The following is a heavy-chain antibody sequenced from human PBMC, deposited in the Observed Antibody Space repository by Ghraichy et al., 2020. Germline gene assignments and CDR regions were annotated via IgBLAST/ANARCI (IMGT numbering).Heavy chain of an antibody. D-gene: IGHD3-3*01. CDR1: GGTFSSYA. Sequence: SVKVSCKASGGTFSSYAISWVRQAPGQGLEWMGRIIPILGIANYAQKFQGRVTITADKSTSTAYMELSSLRSEDTSVYYCSRIPPSHSILWSGYYGPYSYYYMDFWGKGTTVTFSS. CDR2: IIPILGIA. CDR3: SRIPPSHSILWSGYYGPYSYYYMDF. J-gene: IGHJ6*03. V-gene: IGHV1-69*04.